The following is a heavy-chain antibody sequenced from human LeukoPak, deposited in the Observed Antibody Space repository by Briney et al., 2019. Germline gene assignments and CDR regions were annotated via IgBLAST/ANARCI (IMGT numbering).Heavy chain of an antibody. D-gene: IGHD2-8*01. J-gene: IGHJ4*02. Sequence: RASVKVSCKASGYTFTGYYMHWVRQAPGQGLEWMGWINPNSGGTNYAQKFQGRVTMTRDTSTSTVYMELSSLRSEDTAVYYCAREGQAVFKARYYFDYWGQGTLVTVSS. CDR3: AREGQAVFKARYYFDY. CDR1: GYTFTGYY. V-gene: IGHV1-2*02. CDR2: INPNSGGT.